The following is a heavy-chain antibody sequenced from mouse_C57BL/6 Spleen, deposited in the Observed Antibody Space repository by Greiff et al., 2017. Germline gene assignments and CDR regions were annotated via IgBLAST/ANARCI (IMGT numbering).Heavy chain of an antibody. CDR1: GYTFTDYN. V-gene: IGHV1-22*01. D-gene: IGHD1-1*01. CDR3: ARPVYDGSSLEFAY. Sequence: EVQLQQSGPELVKPGASVKMSCKASGYTFTDYNMHWVKQSHGKSLEWIGYINPNNGGTSYNQKFKGKATLTVNTSSSTAYMELRSLTSEDSAVYYGARPVYDGSSLEFAYWGQGTLVTVSA. CDR2: INPNNGGT. J-gene: IGHJ3*01.